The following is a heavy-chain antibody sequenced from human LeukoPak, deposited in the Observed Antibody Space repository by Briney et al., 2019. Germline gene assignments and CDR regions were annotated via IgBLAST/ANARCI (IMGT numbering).Heavy chain of an antibody. CDR3: AGSSGGSAYYYYGMDV. CDR2: IYTSGST. D-gene: IGHD2-15*01. V-gene: IGHV4-4*07. Sequence: SETLSLTCAVSGGSISYYYWSWIRQPAGKGLEWIGRIYTSGSTNYNPSLKSRVTMSVDTSKNQFSLKLSSVTAADTAVYYCAGSSGGSAYYYYGMDVWGQGTTVTVSS. CDR1: GGSISYYY. J-gene: IGHJ6*02.